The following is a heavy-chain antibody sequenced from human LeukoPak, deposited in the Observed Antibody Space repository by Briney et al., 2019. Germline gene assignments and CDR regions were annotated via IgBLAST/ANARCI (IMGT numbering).Heavy chain of an antibody. J-gene: IGHJ5*02. CDR3: ARGGGYCSSTSCYTGLIRGWFDP. D-gene: IGHD2-2*02. CDR1: GGTFSSYA. Sequence: ASVKVSCKASGGTFSSYAISWVRQAPGQGLEWMGVINSSGGGTTYAQKFQGRVTMTRDTSTSTVYMELRSLRSDDTAVYYCARGGGYCSSTSCYTGLIRGWFDPWGQGTLVTVSS. CDR2: INSSGGGT. V-gene: IGHV1-46*01.